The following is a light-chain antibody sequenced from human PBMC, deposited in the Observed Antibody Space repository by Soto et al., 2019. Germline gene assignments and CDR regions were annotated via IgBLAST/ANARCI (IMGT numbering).Light chain of an antibody. CDR3: CSYAGSSTYV. Sequence: QSALTQPASVSGSPGQSITISCTGTSSDVGSYNLVSWYQQHPGKAPKLMIYEVSKRPSGVSNRVSGSKSGNTASLTISGLQAEDEADYYCCSYAGSSTYVFGTGTMLTVL. V-gene: IGLV2-23*02. CDR1: SSDVGSYNL. J-gene: IGLJ1*01. CDR2: EVS.